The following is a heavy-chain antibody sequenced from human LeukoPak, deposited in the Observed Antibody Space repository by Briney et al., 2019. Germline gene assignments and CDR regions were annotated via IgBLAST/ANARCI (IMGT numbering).Heavy chain of an antibody. CDR3: ARVLVWVGERYYMDV. CDR1: GFTFSAYN. CDR2: ITTSSSYM. Sequence: PGGSLRLSCAASGFTFSAYNMNWVRRTPGKGLEWVSSITTSSSYMFYADSVRGRFTISRGDSLNTLYLQMDSLRAEDTAVYYCARVLVWVGERYYMDVWGKGTTVTISS. D-gene: IGHD3-10*01. V-gene: IGHV3-21*01. J-gene: IGHJ6*03.